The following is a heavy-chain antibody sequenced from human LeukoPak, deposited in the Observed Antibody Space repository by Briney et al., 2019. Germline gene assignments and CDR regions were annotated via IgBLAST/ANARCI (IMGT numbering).Heavy chain of an antibody. CDR2: INPSGST. V-gene: IGHV4-34*01. Sequence: SETLSLTCAVYGGSFSGYHWTWIRQSPGKGLEWIGDINPSGSTYYNPSLKSRLTISVDTSKSQFSLKLRSVTAADTAVYYCARGRHDITMIVVVMTSVSYYLDVWGKGTTVTVS. CDR3: ARGRHDITMIVVVMTSVSYYLDV. CDR1: GGSFSGYH. D-gene: IGHD3-22*01. J-gene: IGHJ6*03.